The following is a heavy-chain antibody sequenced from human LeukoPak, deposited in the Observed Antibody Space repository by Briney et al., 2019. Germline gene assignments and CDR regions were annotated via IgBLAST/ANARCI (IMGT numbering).Heavy chain of an antibody. CDR2: IRSKANSYAT. CDR3: TSPPDYNMDV. J-gene: IGHJ6*03. CDR1: GFTFSGSA. V-gene: IGHV3-73*01. Sequence: GGSLRLSCAASGFTFSGSAMHWVRQASGKGLEWVGRIRSKANSYATAYAASVKGRFTISRDDSKNTAYLQMNSLKTEETAVYYCTSPPDYNMDVLGKGITVTVSS.